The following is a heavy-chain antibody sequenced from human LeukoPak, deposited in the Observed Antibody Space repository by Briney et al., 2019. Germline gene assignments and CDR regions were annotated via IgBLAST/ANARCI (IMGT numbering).Heavy chain of an antibody. D-gene: IGHD3-22*01. CDR2: IKSDGSSI. Sequence: PGGSLRLSCAASGFTFSSYWMHWVRQAPGKGLVWVSRIKSDGSSISYADSVKGRFTISRDNAKNTLYLQMNSLRAEDTAVYYCARDLRRYYYDSSGYYYDAEYFQHWGQGTLVTVSS. CDR3: ARDLRRYYYDSSGYYYDAEYFQH. CDR1: GFTFSSYW. V-gene: IGHV3-74*01. J-gene: IGHJ1*01.